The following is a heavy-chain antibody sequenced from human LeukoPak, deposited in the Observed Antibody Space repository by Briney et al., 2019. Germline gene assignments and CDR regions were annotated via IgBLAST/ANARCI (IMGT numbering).Heavy chain of an antibody. V-gene: IGHV1-46*01. D-gene: IGHD1-26*01. CDR1: GYTFGNYY. CDR3: ARKWGDAFHI. Sequence: ASVKVPCKAAGYTFGNYYMHWVRQAPGQGLEWMGIINPSGGGTTYAQKFQGRVTMNTDSSTSTAYMELSSLRSEDTAVYYCARKWGDAFHIWGQGTMVIVSS. CDR2: INPSGGGT. J-gene: IGHJ3*02.